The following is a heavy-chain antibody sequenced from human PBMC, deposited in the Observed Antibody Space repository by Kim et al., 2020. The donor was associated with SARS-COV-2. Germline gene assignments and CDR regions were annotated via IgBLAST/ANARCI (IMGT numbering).Heavy chain of an antibody. Sequence: SQTLSLTCAISGDSVSSNSAAWNWIRQSPSRGLEWLGRTYYRSKWYNDYAVSVKSRITINPDTSKNQFSLQLNSVTPEDTAVYYCAREDIVVVPAAIGASASAFDIWGQGTMVTVSS. CDR3: AREDIVVVPAAIGASASAFDI. CDR2: TYYRSKWYN. CDR1: GDSVSSNSAA. V-gene: IGHV6-1*01. J-gene: IGHJ3*02. D-gene: IGHD2-2*02.